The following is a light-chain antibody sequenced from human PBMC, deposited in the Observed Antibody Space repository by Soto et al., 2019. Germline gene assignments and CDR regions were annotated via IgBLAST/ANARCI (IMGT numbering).Light chain of an antibody. CDR3: QQYGSSRWT. J-gene: IGKJ1*01. CDR1: QSVSGD. V-gene: IGKV3-20*01. CDR2: GAS. Sequence: VWTKSPGPLSVAPVERSTLSCTASQSVSGDLAWYQQKPGQAPRLLIYGASNRATGIPARFSGSGSGTDVTLTISRLEPEDFAVYYCQQYGSSRWTCGQGTKGDIK.